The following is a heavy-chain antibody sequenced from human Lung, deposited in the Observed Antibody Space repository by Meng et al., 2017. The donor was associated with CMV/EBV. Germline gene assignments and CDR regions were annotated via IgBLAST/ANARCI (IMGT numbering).Heavy chain of an antibody. D-gene: IGHD2/OR15-2a*01. J-gene: IGHJ4*02. CDR1: GYTFTGYF. Sequence: GESLKISCKASGYTFTGYFMHWVRQAPGQGLEWMGWINPNSGGTNYAQKFQGRVIMTWDTSISSAYMQLSRLTSNDTAVFYCARGGLSTALPEAPSSSSIDNWGQGTLVTVSS. CDR3: ARGGLSTALPEAPSSSSIDN. CDR2: INPNSGGT. V-gene: IGHV1-2*02.